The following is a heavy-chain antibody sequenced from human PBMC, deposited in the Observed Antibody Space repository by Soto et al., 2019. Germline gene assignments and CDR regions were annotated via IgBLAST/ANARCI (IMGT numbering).Heavy chain of an antibody. CDR2: IYYSGST. CDR1: GGSISSYY. D-gene: IGHD6-19*01. J-gene: IGHJ5*02. V-gene: IGHV4-59*01. CDR3: ARDNFLVAGAPDWFDP. Sequence: SETLSLTCTVSGGSISSYYWSWIGQPPGKGLEWIGYIYYSGSTNYNPSLKSRVTISVDTSKNQFSLKLSSVTAADTAVYYCARDNFLVAGAPDWFDPWGQGTLVTVSS.